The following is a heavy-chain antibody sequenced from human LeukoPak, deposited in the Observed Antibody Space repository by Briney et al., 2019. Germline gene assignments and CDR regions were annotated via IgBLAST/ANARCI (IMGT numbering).Heavy chain of an antibody. V-gene: IGHV3-23*01. D-gene: IGHD6-13*01. Sequence: GGSLRLSCAASGFTFNSYAMNWVRQAPGKGLEWVSVISGSGGSTYYADSVKGRFTISRDNSKNTLYVQMNSLRAEDTAVYYCAKAVGSRWYCFDYWGQGTLVTVSS. CDR3: AKAVGSRWYCFDY. CDR1: GFTFNSYA. J-gene: IGHJ4*02. CDR2: ISGSGGST.